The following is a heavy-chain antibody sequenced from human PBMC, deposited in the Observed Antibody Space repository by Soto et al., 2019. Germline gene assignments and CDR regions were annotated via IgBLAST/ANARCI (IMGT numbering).Heavy chain of an antibody. Sequence: GASVKVSCKASGGTFSSYTISWVRQAPGQGLEWMGRIIPILGIANYAQKFQGRVTITADKSTSTAYMELSSLRSEDTAVYYCARPLTPYCSGGRCYSGLDYWGQGTLVTVSS. V-gene: IGHV1-69*02. D-gene: IGHD2-15*01. CDR3: ARPLTPYCSGGRCYSGLDY. CDR1: GGTFSSYT. CDR2: IIPILGIA. J-gene: IGHJ4*02.